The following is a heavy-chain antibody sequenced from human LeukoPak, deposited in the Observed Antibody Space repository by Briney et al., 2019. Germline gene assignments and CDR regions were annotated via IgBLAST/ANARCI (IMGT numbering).Heavy chain of an antibody. CDR1: GFIFNNYA. V-gene: IGHV3-9*01. CDR3: ARAGGFYGDYVFDY. CDR2: ISWNSGSI. J-gene: IGHJ4*02. Sequence: AGGSLRLSCAGSGFIFNNYAMHWVRHPPGKGLEWVSGISWNSGSIDYADSVKGRFTISRDNAKNSLYLQMNSLRVEDTAFYYCARAGGFYGDYVFDYWGQGTLVTVSS. D-gene: IGHD4-17*01.